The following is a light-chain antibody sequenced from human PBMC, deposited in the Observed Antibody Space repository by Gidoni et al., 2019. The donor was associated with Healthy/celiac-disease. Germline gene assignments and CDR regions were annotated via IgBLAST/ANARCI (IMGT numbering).Light chain of an antibody. J-gene: IGKJ1*01. CDR2: AAS. Sequence: DIQIPQSPSSLSASVGDRVTITCRASQSISSYLNWYQQKPGKAPKLLIYAASSLQSGVPSRFSGSGSGTDFTLTISSLQPEDFATYYCQQSYSTLRTFGQGTKVEIK. V-gene: IGKV1-39*01. CDR3: QQSYSTLRT. CDR1: QSISSY.